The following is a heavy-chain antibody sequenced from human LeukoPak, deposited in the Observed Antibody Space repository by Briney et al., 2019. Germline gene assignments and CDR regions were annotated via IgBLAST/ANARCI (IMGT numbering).Heavy chain of an antibody. Sequence: ASVKVSCKASGYTFTGYYMHWVRQAPGQGLEWMGWINPNSGGTNYAQKFQGRVTMTRDTSISTAYMELSSLRSEDTAVYYCARGILRYFDWFAKDWGQGTLVTVSS. CDR3: ARGILRYFDWFAKD. V-gene: IGHV1-2*02. D-gene: IGHD3-9*01. CDR1: GYTFTGYY. CDR2: INPNSGGT. J-gene: IGHJ4*02.